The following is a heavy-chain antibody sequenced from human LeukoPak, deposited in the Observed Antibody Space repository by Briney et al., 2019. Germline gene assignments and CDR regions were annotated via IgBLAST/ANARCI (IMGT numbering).Heavy chain of an antibody. J-gene: IGHJ4*02. CDR2: ISYDGSNK. D-gene: IGHD3-10*01. CDR3: ARTTTPHYYGSGSYALGY. CDR1: GFTFSSFG. Sequence: GGSLRLSCAASGFTFSSFGMHWVRQAPGKGLEWVAAISYDGSNKYYADSVKGRFTISRDNSKNTLYLQMSSLSAEDTAVYYCARTTTPHYYGSGSYALGYWGQGTLVTVPS. V-gene: IGHV3-30*03.